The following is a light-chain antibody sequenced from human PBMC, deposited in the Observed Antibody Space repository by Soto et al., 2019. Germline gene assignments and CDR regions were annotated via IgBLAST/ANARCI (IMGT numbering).Light chain of an antibody. CDR1: QDIRNH. V-gene: IGKV1-33*01. J-gene: IGKJ5*01. CDR2: DAS. Sequence: DIQMTQSPSSLSASVGDRVTITCQASQDIRNHLNWYQQKPGKAPKLLSYDASNLETGVKSRYSGSGSGTDFNVTISSLQPEDFATYSCQQYYNLPITFGQGTRLEIK. CDR3: QQYYNLPIT.